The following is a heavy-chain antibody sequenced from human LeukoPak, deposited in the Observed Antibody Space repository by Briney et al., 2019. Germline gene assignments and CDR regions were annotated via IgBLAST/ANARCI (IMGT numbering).Heavy chain of an antibody. V-gene: IGHV1-18*01. Sequence: ASVKVSCKTSGYTFTNYGISWVRQAPGQGLEWMGWISTYNGNTNYAQKLQGRVTMTTDTSTSTAYMELRSLRSDDTAVYYCARSEMVETPPDYWGQGTLVTVSS. CDR2: ISTYNGNT. D-gene: IGHD2-8*01. J-gene: IGHJ4*02. CDR1: GYTFTNYG. CDR3: ARSEMVETPPDY.